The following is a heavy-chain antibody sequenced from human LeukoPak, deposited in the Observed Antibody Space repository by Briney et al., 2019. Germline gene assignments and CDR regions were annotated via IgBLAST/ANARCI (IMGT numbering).Heavy chain of an antibody. CDR2: INHSGST. V-gene: IGHV4-34*01. D-gene: IGHD4-17*01. CDR3: ARGKPGDYDLDY. Sequence: PSETLSLTCAVYGGSFSGYYWSWIRQPPGKGLEWIGEINHSGSTNYNPSLKSRVTISVDTSKNQFSLKLSSVTAADTAVYYCARGKPGDYDLDYWGQGTLVTVSS. J-gene: IGHJ4*02. CDR1: GGSFSGYY.